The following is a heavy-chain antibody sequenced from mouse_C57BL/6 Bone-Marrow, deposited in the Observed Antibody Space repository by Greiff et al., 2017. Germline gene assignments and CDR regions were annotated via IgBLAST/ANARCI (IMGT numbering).Heavy chain of an antibody. CDR2: ISSGGSYT. CDR3: ARQQLGRFAY. V-gene: IGHV5-6*02. J-gene: IGHJ3*01. CDR1: GFTFSSYG. Sequence: EVKLVESGGDLVKPGGSLKLSCAASGFTFSSYGMSWVRQTPDQRLEWVATISSGGSYTYYPDSVKGRFTISRDNAKNTLYLQMSSLKSEDTAMYYCARQQLGRFAYWGQGTLVTVSA. D-gene: IGHD4-1*02.